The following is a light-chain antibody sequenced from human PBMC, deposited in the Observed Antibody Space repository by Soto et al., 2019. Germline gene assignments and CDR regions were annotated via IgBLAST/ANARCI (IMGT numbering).Light chain of an antibody. V-gene: IGKV3-11*01. CDR3: QQRGNWPRTWA. CDR1: QSISID. CDR2: DAS. Sequence: EIVLTESPVTLSLSQGEGATLSCKASQSISIDLAWYQQKPGQVPRLLIYDASSRATGIPGRFSGSGSGTDFPLTISSLEPEDFAVYYCQQRGNWPRTWAFGKGTKVEV. J-gene: IGKJ1*01.